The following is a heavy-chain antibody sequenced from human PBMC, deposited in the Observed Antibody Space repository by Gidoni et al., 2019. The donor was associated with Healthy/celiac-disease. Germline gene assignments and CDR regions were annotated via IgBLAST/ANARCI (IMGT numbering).Heavy chain of an antibody. CDR1: GFTFSSYA. D-gene: IGHD6-19*01. J-gene: IGHJ6*02. Sequence: EVQLLESGGGLVQPGGSLRLSCAASGFTFSSYAMSWVPQAPGKGLEWVSAISGSGGSTYYADSVKGRCTISRDNSKNTLYLQMNSLRAEDTAVYYCAKEGYSSGWYKDYYYYGMDVWGQGTTVTVSS. V-gene: IGHV3-23*01. CDR2: ISGSGGST. CDR3: AKEGYSSGWYKDYYYYGMDV.